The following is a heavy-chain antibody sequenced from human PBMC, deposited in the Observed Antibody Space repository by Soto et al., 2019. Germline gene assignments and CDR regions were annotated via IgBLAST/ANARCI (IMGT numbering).Heavy chain of an antibody. J-gene: IGHJ6*02. Sequence: GGSLRLSCAASGFTFSSYAMSWVRQAPGKGLEWVSAISGSGGSTYYADSVKGRFTISRDNSKNTLYLQMNSLRAEDTAVYYCAKANLGATNEDILTGSSYGMDVWGQGTTVTVSS. CDR3: AKANLGATNEDILTGSSYGMDV. CDR2: ISGSGGST. V-gene: IGHV3-23*01. D-gene: IGHD3-9*01. CDR1: GFTFSSYA.